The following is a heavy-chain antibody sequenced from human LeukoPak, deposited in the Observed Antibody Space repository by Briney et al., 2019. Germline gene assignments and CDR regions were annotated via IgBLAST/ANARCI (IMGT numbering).Heavy chain of an antibody. D-gene: IGHD3-3*01. CDR2: VYHSGST. Sequence: PSETLSLTCTIFGSSISDNYYWCWIRRPPGKGLERIGSVYHSGSTYYTPSLKSRVTLSVATSNNHFSLKLRSVTAADTAVYYCARHNYYHFWSTLNWFDPWGQGTLVTVSS. CDR3: ARHNYYHFWSTLNWFDP. CDR1: GSSISDNYY. J-gene: IGHJ5*02. V-gene: IGHV4-38-2*02.